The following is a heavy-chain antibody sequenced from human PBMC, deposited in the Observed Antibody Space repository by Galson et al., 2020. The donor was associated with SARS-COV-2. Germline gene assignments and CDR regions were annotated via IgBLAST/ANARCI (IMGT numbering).Heavy chain of an antibody. CDR3: AREVEWELRGYYYYYMDV. V-gene: IGHV1-69*13. D-gene: IGHD1-26*01. CDR1: GGTFSSYA. CDR2: IIPIFGTA. J-gene: IGHJ6*03. Sequence: SVKVSCKASGGTFSSYAISWVRQAPGQGLEWMGGIIPIFGTANYAQKFQGRVTITADESTSSAYMELSSLRSEDTAVYYCAREVEWELRGYYYYYMDVWGKGTTVTVSS.